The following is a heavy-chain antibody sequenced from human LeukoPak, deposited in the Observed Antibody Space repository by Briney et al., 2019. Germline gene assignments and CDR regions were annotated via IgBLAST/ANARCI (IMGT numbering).Heavy chain of an antibody. D-gene: IGHD6-19*01. CDR3: ARDHSSGWLQGINWFDP. Sequence: GASVKVSCKASGYTFTGYYMHWVRQAPGQGLEWMGWINPNSGGTNYAQKFQGRVTMTRDTSISTAYMELSRLRSDDTAVYYCARDHSSGWLQGINWFDPWGQGTLVTVSS. V-gene: IGHV1-2*02. CDR1: GYTFTGYY. CDR2: INPNSGGT. J-gene: IGHJ5*02.